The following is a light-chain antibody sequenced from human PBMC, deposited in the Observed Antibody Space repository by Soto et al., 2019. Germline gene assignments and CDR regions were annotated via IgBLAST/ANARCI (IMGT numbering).Light chain of an antibody. J-gene: IGLJ2*01. CDR2: KDT. Sequence: SYELTQTPSVSVSPGQTATITCSGEELPKQFVFWYQQKPGQAPVLVIQKDTERPSGIPERFSGSTSGTLVTLTISGVQAEDEADYYCQSADNSGVVFGGGTKVTVL. CDR1: ELPKQF. V-gene: IGLV3-25*02. CDR3: QSADNSGVV.